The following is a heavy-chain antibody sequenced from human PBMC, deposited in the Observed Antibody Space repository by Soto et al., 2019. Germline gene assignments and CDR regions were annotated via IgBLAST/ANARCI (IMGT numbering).Heavy chain of an antibody. D-gene: IGHD1-1*01. CDR1: GFTFSNYA. V-gene: IGHV3-30*18. CDR3: AKDKGVFNWATSYFDY. CDR2: TSYDGNNE. Sequence: PGGSLRLSCAASGFTFSNYAMHWARQAPGKGLEWVALTSYDGNNEYYTDSVKGRFTISRDNSKNTLFLQMNRPRPEDTAVYYCAKDKGVFNWATSYFDYWGQGALVTVSS. J-gene: IGHJ4*02.